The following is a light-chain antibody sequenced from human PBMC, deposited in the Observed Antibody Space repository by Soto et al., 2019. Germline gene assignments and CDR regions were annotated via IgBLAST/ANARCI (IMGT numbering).Light chain of an antibody. J-gene: IGLJ2*01. V-gene: IGLV2-14*01. CDR2: EVS. CDR3: SSYRSSSTGVV. Sequence: QSALTQPASVSGSPGQSITISCTGTSSDVGGYNYVSWYQQHPGKAPKLMIYEVSNRPSGVSNRFSGSKSGNTASLTISGLQAEDEADYYCSSYRSSSTGVVFCGGTQLTVL. CDR1: SSDVGGYNY.